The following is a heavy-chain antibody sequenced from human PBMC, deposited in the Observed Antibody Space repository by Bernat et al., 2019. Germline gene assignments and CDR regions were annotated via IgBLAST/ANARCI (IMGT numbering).Heavy chain of an antibody. CDR1: GFSLTSTSMC. J-gene: IGHJ5*02. V-gene: IGHV2-70*13. Sequence: QVTLRESGPALVQSTQTLTLTCTFSGFSLTSTSMCVSWIRQSPGKAPEWLAHIDGGDDKFYSTSLRARLNISKDTSKNQVVLTMTNMDPVDTATYYCARSGYPYNWFDPWGQGTLVTVSS. CDR3: ARSGYPYNWFDP. CDR2: IDGGDDK. D-gene: IGHD3-16*02.